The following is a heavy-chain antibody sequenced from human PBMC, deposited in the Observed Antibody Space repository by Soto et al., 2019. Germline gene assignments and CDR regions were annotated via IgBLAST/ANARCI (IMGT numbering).Heavy chain of an antibody. CDR1: GFDFSNGW. J-gene: IGHJ4*02. V-gene: IGHV3-15*05. CDR2: IKSKVHGETT. Sequence: DVQLVESGGGLVKPGGSLRLSCAASGFDFSNGWMSWVRQAPGKGLEWVGRIKSKVHGETTDYAAHVKGRFTISRDDSRNTLYLQMHSLQTEDTAVYYCSTDAWEWGQGTLVTVSS. CDR3: STDAWE. D-gene: IGHD1-26*01.